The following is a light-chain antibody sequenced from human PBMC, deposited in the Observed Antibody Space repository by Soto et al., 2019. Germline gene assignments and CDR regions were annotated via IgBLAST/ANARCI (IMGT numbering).Light chain of an antibody. V-gene: IGKV1-39*01. CDR2: GAS. J-gene: IGKJ5*01. CDR1: QSISRY. Sequence: DIQMTQSPSSLSASVGDRVTITCRASQSISRYLSWYQQKPGKAPKLLISGASSLQSRVPSRFSGSGYGTDFNLTISSLQPEDFAIYYCQQSYNSITFGQGTRLEI. CDR3: QQSYNSIT.